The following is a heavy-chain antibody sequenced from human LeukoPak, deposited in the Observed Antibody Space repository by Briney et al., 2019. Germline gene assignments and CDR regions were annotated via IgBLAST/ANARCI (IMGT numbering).Heavy chain of an antibody. V-gene: IGHV3-21*01. Sequence: GGSLRLSCAASGFTFSSYSMNWVRQAPGKGLEWVSSISSSSSYIYYADSVKGRFTISRDNAKNSLYLQMNSLRAEDTAVYYCARGGLMIPNAFDIWGQGTMVTVSS. J-gene: IGHJ3*02. CDR1: GFTFSSYS. D-gene: IGHD3-16*01. CDR2: ISSSSSYI. CDR3: ARGGLMIPNAFDI.